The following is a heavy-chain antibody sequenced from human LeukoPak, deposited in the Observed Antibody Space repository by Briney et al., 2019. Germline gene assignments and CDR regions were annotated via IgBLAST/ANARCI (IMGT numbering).Heavy chain of an antibody. CDR3: ARGSIQLGAFDI. V-gene: IGHV3-21*01. J-gene: IGHJ3*02. CDR1: GFTFSSYS. D-gene: IGHD5-18*01. Sequence: GGSLRLSCAASGFTFSSYSMNWVRQAPGKGLEWVSSISSSSSYIYYADSVKGRFTISRDNAKNSLYLQMNSLRAEDTAVYYCARGSIQLGAFDIWGQGTMVTVSS. CDR2: ISSSSSYI.